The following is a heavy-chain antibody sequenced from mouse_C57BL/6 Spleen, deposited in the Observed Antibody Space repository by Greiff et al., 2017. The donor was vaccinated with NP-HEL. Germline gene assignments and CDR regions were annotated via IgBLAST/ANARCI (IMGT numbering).Heavy chain of an antibody. V-gene: IGHV1-76*01. CDR3: ARGKDGYWGYFDY. D-gene: IGHD2-3*01. CDR2: IYPGSGNT. J-gene: IGHJ2*01. CDR1: GYTFTDYY. Sequence: QVQLQQSGAELVRPGASVKLSCKASGYTFTDYYINWVKQRPGQGLEWIARIYPGSGNTYYNEKFKGKATLTAEKSSSTAYMQLSSLTSEDSAVYFCARGKDGYWGYFDYWGQGTTLTVSS.